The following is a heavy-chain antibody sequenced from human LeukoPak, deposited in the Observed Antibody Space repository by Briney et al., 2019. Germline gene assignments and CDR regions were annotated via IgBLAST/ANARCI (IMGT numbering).Heavy chain of an antibody. D-gene: IGHD6-13*01. V-gene: IGHV4-39*07. Sequence: SETLSLTCNVSGGSISSSSYYWDWIRQPPGKGLEWIGSIYYSGNTYYNSSLKSRVTVSVDTSKNQFSLKLSSVTAADTAVYYCAREIIAAAGTGIDYWGQGTLVTVSS. CDR1: GGSISSSSYY. CDR3: AREIIAAAGTGIDY. J-gene: IGHJ4*02. CDR2: IYYSGNT.